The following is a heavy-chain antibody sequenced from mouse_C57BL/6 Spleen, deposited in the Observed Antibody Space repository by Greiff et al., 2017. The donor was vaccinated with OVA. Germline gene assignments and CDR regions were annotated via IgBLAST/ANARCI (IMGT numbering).Heavy chain of an antibody. CDR2: IDPENGDT. Sequence: EVQLQQSGAELVRPGASVKLSCTASGFNIKDDYMHWVKQRPEQGLAWIGWIDPENGDTEYASKFQGKATITADTSSNTAYLQLSSLTSEDTAVYYWTTTPTWAWFADWGQGTLVTVAA. CDR3: TTTPTWAWFAD. CDR1: GFNIKDDY. V-gene: IGHV14-4*01. J-gene: IGHJ3*01.